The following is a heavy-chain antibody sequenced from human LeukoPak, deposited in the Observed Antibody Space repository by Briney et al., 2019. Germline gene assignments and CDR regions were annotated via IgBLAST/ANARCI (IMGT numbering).Heavy chain of an antibody. D-gene: IGHD1-26*01. V-gene: IGHV1-2*02. CDR3: ARYSGSYYRFDY. CDR2: INPNSGGT. Sequence: ASVKVSCKASGYTFTGYYMHWVRQVPGQGLEWMGWINPNSGGTNYAQKFQGRVTMTRDTSISTAYMELSRLRSDDTAVYYCARYSGSYYRFDYWGQGTLVTVSS. J-gene: IGHJ4*02. CDR1: GYTFTGYY.